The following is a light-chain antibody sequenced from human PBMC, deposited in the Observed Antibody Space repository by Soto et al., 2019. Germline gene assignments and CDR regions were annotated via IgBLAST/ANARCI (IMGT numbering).Light chain of an antibody. J-gene: IGKJ4*01. CDR1: QSVSSY. Sequence: EIVLTQSPATLSLSPGERATLSCRASQSVSSYLAWYQQKPGQAPRLLIYDASNRATGIPARFSGSGSGTDFTLTTSSLEPEDFAVYYCQQRSNWLFTFGGGTQVEIK. V-gene: IGKV3-11*01. CDR2: DAS. CDR3: QQRSNWLFT.